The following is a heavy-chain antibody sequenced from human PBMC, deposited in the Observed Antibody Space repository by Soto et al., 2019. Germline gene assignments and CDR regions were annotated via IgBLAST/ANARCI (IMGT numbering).Heavy chain of an antibody. D-gene: IGHD2-15*01. Sequence: GGSLRLSCAASGFTFSTDSMNWVRQAPGKGLEWVSSISSSSSVYYADSVKGRFTISRDNAKNSLYLQMNSLRAEDTAVYYCARVSSDSVVVIAATVGAYDSWGQGALVTVSS. CDR3: ARVSSDSVVVIAATVGAYDS. V-gene: IGHV3-48*01. J-gene: IGHJ4*02. CDR1: GFTFSTDS. CDR2: ISSSSSV.